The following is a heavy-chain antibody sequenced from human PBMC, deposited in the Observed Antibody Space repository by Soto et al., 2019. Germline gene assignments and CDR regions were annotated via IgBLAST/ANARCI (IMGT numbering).Heavy chain of an antibody. CDR2: IGGSGAST. Sequence: ELQLLESGGDLVQPGGSLRLSCEVSGFTFSSYAMSWVRQAPGKGLEWVSSIGGSGASTYYADSVKGRFTISRDNSKNTLYLQMNTLGAEDTALYYCAKDRSRTVAKLMLQYWGQEALVTVSS. CDR1: GFTFSSYA. CDR3: AKDRSRTVAKLMLQY. J-gene: IGHJ4*02. D-gene: IGHD4-17*01. V-gene: IGHV3-23*01.